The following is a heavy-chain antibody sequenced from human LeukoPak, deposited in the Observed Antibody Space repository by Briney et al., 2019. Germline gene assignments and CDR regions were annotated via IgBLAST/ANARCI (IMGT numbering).Heavy chain of an antibody. V-gene: IGHV3-15*01. CDR2: IRSKTDGGTP. CDR3: TLPSGNLWPSS. D-gene: IGHD3-9*01. Sequence: GGSLRLSCAASGLTFSNAWMFWVRQAPGKGLEWVGRIRSKTDGGTPDYAAPVKGRFTISRDDSKDTLYLQMGSLKIEDTAIYYCTLPSGNLWPSSWGQGTLVIVSS. CDR1: GLTFSNAW. J-gene: IGHJ4*02.